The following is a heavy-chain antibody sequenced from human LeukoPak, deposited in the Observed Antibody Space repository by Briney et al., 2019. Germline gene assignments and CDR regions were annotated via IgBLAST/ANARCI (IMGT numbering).Heavy chain of an antibody. D-gene: IGHD1-14*01. J-gene: IGHJ4*02. CDR1: GYSFTNYW. CDR3: ARHVSHSGLLARTDY. CDR2: IYPGDSDT. V-gene: IGHV5-51*01. Sequence: GESLKISCEASGYSFTNYWIGWVRQMPGKGLEWMGIIYPGDSDTTYSPSFQGQVTISADKSITTAYLQWSSLKASDTAMYYCARHVSHSGLLARTDYWGQGTLVTVSS.